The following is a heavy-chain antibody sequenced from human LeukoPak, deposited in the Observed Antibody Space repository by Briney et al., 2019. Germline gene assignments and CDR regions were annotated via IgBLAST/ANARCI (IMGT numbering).Heavy chain of an antibody. J-gene: IGHJ5*02. D-gene: IGHD2-2*02. V-gene: IGHV4-4*07. CDR2: IYTSGST. CDR3: ARGWGYCSSTSCYTGRFDP. Sequence: SETLSLTCTVSGGSISSYYWSWIRQPAGKGLEWIGRIYTSGSTNYNPSLKSRVTMSVDTSKNQFSLKLSSVTAADTAVYYCARGWGYCSSTSCYTGRFDPWGQGTLVTVSS. CDR1: GGSISSYY.